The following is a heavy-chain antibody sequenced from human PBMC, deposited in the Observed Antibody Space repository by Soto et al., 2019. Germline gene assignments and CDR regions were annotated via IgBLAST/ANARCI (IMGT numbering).Heavy chain of an antibody. CDR2: IGTSGTPT. J-gene: IGHJ6*02. CDR3: TRILWSSRRDALDI. CDR1: GFTFRSYA. D-gene: IGHD2-21*01. V-gene: IGHV3-23*01. Sequence: DVQLLESGGDLVQPGGSLRLSCIASGFTFRSYAMAWVRQAPGEDLELVSAIGTSGTPTLYADSVKSRFSISRDDSRNTVSLQMNSLGVEDTATYYCTRILWSSRRDALDIWGQGTTVTVSS.